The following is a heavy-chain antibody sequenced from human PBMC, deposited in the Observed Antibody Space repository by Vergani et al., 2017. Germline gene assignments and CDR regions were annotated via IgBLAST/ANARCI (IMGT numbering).Heavy chain of an antibody. J-gene: IGHJ4*02. V-gene: IGHV3-23*01. CDR3: AGPQGRSAYYYGGFDY. Sequence: EVQLLESGGGLVQPGGSLRLSCAASGFTFSTFAMTWVPQAPGKGLEWFSTISSDGCTTYYADSVTGRFTISRDNSKNTLSLQMNSLTAEDTAIYYCAGPQGRSAYYYGGFDYGGEGILVTVSS. CDR1: GFTFSTFA. D-gene: IGHD3-22*01. CDR2: ISSDGCTT.